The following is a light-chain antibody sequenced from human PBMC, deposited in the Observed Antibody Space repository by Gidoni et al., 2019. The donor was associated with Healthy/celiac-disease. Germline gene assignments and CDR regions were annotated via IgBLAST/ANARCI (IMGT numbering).Light chain of an antibody. CDR3: QQYNNWPSCT. J-gene: IGKJ2*02. Sequence: EIVMTQSPATLPVSPGERATLSCRASQSVSSNLAWYQQKPGQAPRLLIYGASTRATGIPARFSGSGSGTEFTLTISSLQSEDFAVYYCQQYNNWPSCTFGQGTKLEIK. V-gene: IGKV3-15*01. CDR1: QSVSSN. CDR2: GAS.